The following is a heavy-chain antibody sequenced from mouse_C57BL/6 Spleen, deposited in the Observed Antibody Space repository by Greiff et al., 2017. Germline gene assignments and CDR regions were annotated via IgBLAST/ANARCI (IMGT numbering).Heavy chain of an antibody. CDR3: VTGTYYFDY. V-gene: IGHV1-18*01. CDR2: INPNNGGT. D-gene: IGHD4-1*01. Sequence: LKVSGPELVKPGASVKIPCKASGYTFTDYNMDWVKQSHGKSLEWIGDINPNNGGTIYNQKFKGKATLTVDKSSSTAYMELRSLTSEDTAVYYCVTGTYYFDYWGQGTTLTVSS. J-gene: IGHJ2*01. CDR1: GYTFTDYN.